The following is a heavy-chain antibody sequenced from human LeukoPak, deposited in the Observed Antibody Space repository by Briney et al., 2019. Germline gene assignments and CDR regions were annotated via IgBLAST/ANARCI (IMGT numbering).Heavy chain of an antibody. CDR2: IIPMFGTA. J-gene: IGHJ5*02. Sequence: SVKVSCKASGGTFSSYAISWVRQAPGQGLEWMGGIIPMFGTANYAQKFQGRVTITADESTSTAYMELSSLRSEDTAVYYCARTLGYSSGWYSEPSPSWFDPWGQGTLVTVSS. CDR3: ARTLGYSSGWYSEPSPSWFDP. V-gene: IGHV1-69*13. CDR1: GGTFSSYA. D-gene: IGHD6-19*01.